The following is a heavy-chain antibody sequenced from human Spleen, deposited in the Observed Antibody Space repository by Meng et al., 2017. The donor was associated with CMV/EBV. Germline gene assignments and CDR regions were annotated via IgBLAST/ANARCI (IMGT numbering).Heavy chain of an antibody. J-gene: IGHJ4*02. Sequence: GESLKIHCAASGFTFSNSDMNWVRQAPGKGLEWVSYISTRGSTIYYADSVKGRFTISRDNSKNTLYLQMNSLRAEDTAVYYCARDMAKVVNDWGQGTLVTVSS. CDR1: GFTFSNSD. CDR2: ISTRGSTI. CDR3: ARDMAKVVND. D-gene: IGHD2-21*01. V-gene: IGHV3-48*01.